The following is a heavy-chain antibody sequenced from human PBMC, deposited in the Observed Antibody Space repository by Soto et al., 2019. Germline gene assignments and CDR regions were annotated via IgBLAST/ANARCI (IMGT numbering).Heavy chain of an antibody. Sequence: SETVSLTCTASGGSVSSGSHYWNWIRQPPGKGLEWIGYIYYRGSANYNPSLKSRVTISVDTSKDEFTLKLSSVTAADTAMYYCARATTVTPVYFDYWGQGILVTVSS. CDR1: GGSVSSGSHY. D-gene: IGHD4-17*01. CDR2: IYYRGSA. V-gene: IGHV4-61*01. J-gene: IGHJ4*02. CDR3: ARATTVTPVYFDY.